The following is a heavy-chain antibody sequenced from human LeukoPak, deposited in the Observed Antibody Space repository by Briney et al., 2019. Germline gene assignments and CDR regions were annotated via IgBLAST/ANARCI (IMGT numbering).Heavy chain of an antibody. Sequence: SETLSLTCTVSGYSISSGYYWGWIRQPPGKGLEWIGSIYHSGSTYYNPSLKSRVTISVDRSKNQFSLKLSSVTAADTAVYYCARLVDLEYFDFWGQGTLVTVSS. J-gene: IGHJ4*02. V-gene: IGHV4-38-2*02. CDR1: GYSISSGYY. CDR2: IYHSGST. D-gene: IGHD5-12*01. CDR3: ARLVDLEYFDF.